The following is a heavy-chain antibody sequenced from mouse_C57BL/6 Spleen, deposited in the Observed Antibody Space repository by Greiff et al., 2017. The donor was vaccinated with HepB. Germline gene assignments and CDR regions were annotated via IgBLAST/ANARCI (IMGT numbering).Heavy chain of an antibody. D-gene: IGHD2-1*01. CDR3: VRGDYGNLAWFAY. Sequence: EVMLVESGGGLVQPKGSLKLSCAASGFTFNTYAMHWVRQAPGKGLECVARIRSKSSNYATYYADSVKDRFTISRDDSQSMLYLQMNNLKTEDTAMYYCVRGDYGNLAWFAYWGQGTLVTVSA. CDR2: IRSKSSNYAT. J-gene: IGHJ3*01. CDR1: GFTFNTYA. V-gene: IGHV10-3*01.